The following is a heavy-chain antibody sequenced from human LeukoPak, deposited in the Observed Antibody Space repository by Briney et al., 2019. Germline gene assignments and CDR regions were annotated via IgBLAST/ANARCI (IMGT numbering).Heavy chain of an antibody. V-gene: IGHV4-34*01. CDR1: GGSFSGYY. Sequence: PSETLSLTCAVYGGSFSGYYWSWIRQPPGKGLEWIGEINHSGSTNYKPSLKSRVTISVDTSKNQFSLKLSSVTAADTAVYYCARVGHRGKNPSRDYNYYGMDVWGKGTTVTVSS. CDR3: ARVGHRGKNPSRDYNYYGMDV. J-gene: IGHJ6*04. D-gene: IGHD3-16*01. CDR2: INHSGST.